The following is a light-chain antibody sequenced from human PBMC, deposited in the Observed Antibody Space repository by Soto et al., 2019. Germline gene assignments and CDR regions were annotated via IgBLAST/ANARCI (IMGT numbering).Light chain of an antibody. CDR3: SSYAGTHIV. J-gene: IGLJ1*01. Sequence: QSVLTQPPSASGSPGQSVTISCTGTSSDVGGYNFVSWYQQHPGKAPKLMIYDVTKRPSGVPDRFSGSKSGNTASLTVSGLQAEDKADYYCSSYAGTHIVFVTGTKVTVL. CDR1: SSDVGGYNF. CDR2: DVT. V-gene: IGLV2-8*01.